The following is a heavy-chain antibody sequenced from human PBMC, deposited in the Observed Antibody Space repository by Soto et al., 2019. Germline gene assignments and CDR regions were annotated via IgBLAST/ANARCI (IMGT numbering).Heavy chain of an antibody. CDR2: IYYSGST. CDR3: ARSGGWYDAFDI. V-gene: IGHV4-39*01. CDR1: GGSISSSSYY. J-gene: IGHJ3*02. Sequence: PSETLSLTCTVSGGSISSSSYYWGWIRHPPGKGLEWIGSIYYSGSTYYNPSLKSRVTISVDTSKNQFSLKLSSVTAADTAVYYCARSGGWYDAFDIWGQGTMVTVSS. D-gene: IGHD6-19*01.